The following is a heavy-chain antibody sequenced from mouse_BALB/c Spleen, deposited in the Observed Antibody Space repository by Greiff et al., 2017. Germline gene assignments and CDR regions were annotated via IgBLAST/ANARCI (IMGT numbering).Heavy chain of an antibody. D-gene: IGHD1-2*01. CDR3: ARGGDYGYSLFAY. V-gene: IGHV1S81*02. J-gene: IGHJ3*01. Sequence: VQLQQPGAELVKPGASVKLSCKASGYTFTSYWMHWVKQRPGQGLEWIGEINPSNGRTNYNEKFKSKATLTVDKSSSTAYMQLSSLTSEDSAVYYCARGGDYGYSLFAYWGQGTLVTVSA. CDR2: INPSNGRT. CDR1: GYTFTSYW.